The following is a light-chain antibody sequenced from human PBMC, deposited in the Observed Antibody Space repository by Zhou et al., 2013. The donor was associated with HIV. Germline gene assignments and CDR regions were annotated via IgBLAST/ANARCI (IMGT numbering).Light chain of an antibody. CDR3: QQTYNAPFT. Sequence: AIRITQSPSSLSASTGDRVTITCRASQGISSALAWYQQKPGKTPKLLIYDASTLESGVPSRFSGSGSGTDFALTISSLQPEDFATYYCQQTYNAPFTFGPGTKVDI. V-gene: IGKV1-8*01. CDR1: QGISSA. CDR2: DAS. J-gene: IGKJ3*01.